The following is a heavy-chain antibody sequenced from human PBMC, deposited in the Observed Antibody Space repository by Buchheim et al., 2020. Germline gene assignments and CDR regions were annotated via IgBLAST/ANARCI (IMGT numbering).Heavy chain of an antibody. CDR2: IWYDGSNK. Sequence: QVQLVASGGGVVQPGRSLRLSCAASGFTFSSYGMHWVRQAPGKGLEWVAVIWYDGSNKYYADSVKGRFTISRDTSKNTLYLQMNSLRAEDTAVYYCARDYDSSGPFFDYWGQGTL. D-gene: IGHD3-22*01. CDR3: ARDYDSSGPFFDY. V-gene: IGHV3-33*01. J-gene: IGHJ4*02. CDR1: GFTFSSYG.